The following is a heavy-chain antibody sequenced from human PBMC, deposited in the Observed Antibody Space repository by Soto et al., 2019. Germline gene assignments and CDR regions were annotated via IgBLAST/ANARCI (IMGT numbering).Heavy chain of an antibody. D-gene: IGHD3-22*01. V-gene: IGHV1-46*01. CDR3: ARDRDYYDSSGYYYDY. J-gene: IGHJ4*02. CDR2: INPSGGST. CDR1: GYTFTSYY. Sequence: GASVKVSCKASGYTFTSYYMHWVRQAPGQGLEWMGIINPSGGSTSYAQKFQGRVTMTRDTSTSTVYMELSSLRSEDTAVYYCARDRDYYDSSGYYYDYWGQGTLVTVSS.